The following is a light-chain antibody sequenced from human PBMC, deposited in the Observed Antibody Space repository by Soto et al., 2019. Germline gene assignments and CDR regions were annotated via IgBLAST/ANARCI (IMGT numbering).Light chain of an antibody. J-gene: IGKJ1*01. CDR2: GAS. Sequence: ETVLTQSPGTLSLSPGDRATLSCRASQSVSSSYLAWYQQKPGQAPRLLIYGASGRATGIPDRFSGSGSGTDFTLTISRLEPEDFAVYYCQQYGSSPPTFGQGTKVDIK. V-gene: IGKV3-20*01. CDR1: QSVSSSY. CDR3: QQYGSSPPT.